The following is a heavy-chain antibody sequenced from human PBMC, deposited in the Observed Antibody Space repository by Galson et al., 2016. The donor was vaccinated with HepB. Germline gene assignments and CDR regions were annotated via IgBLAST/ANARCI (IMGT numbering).Heavy chain of an antibody. CDR1: GYTFTNFG. V-gene: IGHV1-18*01. Sequence: SVKVSCKASGYTFTNFGVSWVRQAPGQGLEWMGWVRGDNGDTNYAESLQGRVTMTTDTSTSTAYMELRSLKSDDTALYFCARDRGYYPDTFDYWSQGTLVTVSS. D-gene: IGHD3-22*01. CDR3: ARDRGYYPDTFDY. J-gene: IGHJ4*02. CDR2: VRGDNGDT.